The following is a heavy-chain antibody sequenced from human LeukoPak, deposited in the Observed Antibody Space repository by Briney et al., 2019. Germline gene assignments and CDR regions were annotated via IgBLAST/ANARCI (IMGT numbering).Heavy chain of an antibody. CDR2: IYYSGST. D-gene: IGHD2-2*01. J-gene: IGHJ5*02. Sequence: PSETLSLTYSVSGGSIRSNSYYWGWVRQPPGKGLEWIGSIYYSGSTYYNPSLKSRVTISVDTSKNQFSLKLSPVTAADTAVYYCARLLVPGWFDPWGQGTLVTVSS. V-gene: IGHV4-39*01. CDR3: ARLLVPGWFDP. CDR1: GGSIRSNSYY.